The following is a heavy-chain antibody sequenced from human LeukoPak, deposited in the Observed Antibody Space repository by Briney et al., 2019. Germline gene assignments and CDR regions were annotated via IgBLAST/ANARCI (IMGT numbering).Heavy chain of an antibody. D-gene: IGHD6-13*01. V-gene: IGHV4-39*01. CDR1: GFTFTNYA. CDR2: IYYSGST. J-gene: IGHJ4*02. CDR3: ARHPGRPYSSSQMGY. Sequence: PGGSLRLSCAASGFTFTNYAMSWVRQTPGKGLEWIGSIYYSGSTYYNPSLKSRVTISVDTSKNQFSLKLSSVTAADTAVYYCARHPGRPYSSSQMGYWGQGALVTVSS.